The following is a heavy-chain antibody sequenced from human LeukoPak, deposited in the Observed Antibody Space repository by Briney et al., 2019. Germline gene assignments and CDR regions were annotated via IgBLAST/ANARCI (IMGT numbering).Heavy chain of an antibody. D-gene: IGHD4-17*01. CDR3: ARVPTVTFFDY. V-gene: IGHV4-38-2*02. CDR1: GDSITSGYY. J-gene: IGHJ4*02. CDR2: IYYSRST. Sequence: PSETLSLTCSVTGDSITSGYYWGWIRQPPGKGLEWIGSIYYSRSTYYNPSLKSRVTISVDTSKNQFSLKLSSVTAADTAVYYCARVPTVTFFDYWGQGTLVTVSS.